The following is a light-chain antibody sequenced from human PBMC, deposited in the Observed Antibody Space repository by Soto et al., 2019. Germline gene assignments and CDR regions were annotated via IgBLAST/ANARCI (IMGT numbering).Light chain of an antibody. CDR3: QHYSNWPPT. CDR1: ESVHSN. V-gene: IGKV3-15*01. J-gene: IGKJ3*01. CDR2: YAS. Sequence: EVVMTQSPATLSVSPGERVTLSCRASESVHSNLAWYQQKPGQGPSLLIYYASTRATGVPDRFSGSGSGTEFTLTISSLQSEDFGVYYCQHYSNWPPTFGPGTKVEIK.